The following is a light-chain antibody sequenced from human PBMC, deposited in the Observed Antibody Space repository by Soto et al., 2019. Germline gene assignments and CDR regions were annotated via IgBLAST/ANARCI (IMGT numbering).Light chain of an antibody. Sequence: EIVLTQSPGTLSLSPGERVTLSCRASQSVTSTYLARYQQKPGQAPRLLIYDASTRATGIPDRFSGSGSGTDFTLTISRLEPEDFAVYYCQQYGRSPGLLTFGPGTKVDIK. CDR3: QQYGRSPGLLT. CDR2: DAS. CDR1: QSVTSTY. V-gene: IGKV3-20*01. J-gene: IGKJ3*01.